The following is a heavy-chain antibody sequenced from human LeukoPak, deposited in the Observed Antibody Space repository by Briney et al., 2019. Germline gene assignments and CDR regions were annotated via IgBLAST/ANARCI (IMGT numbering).Heavy chain of an antibody. CDR2: IIPIFGTA. V-gene: IGHV1-69*01. CDR1: GGTFISYA. CDR3: ARDFADYGDYWPRFDP. Sequence: SVKVSCKASGGTFISYAISWVRQAPGQGLEWMGGIIPIFGTANYAQKFQGRVTITADESTSTAYMELSSLRSEDTAVYYCARDFADYGDYWPRFDPWGQGTLVTVSS. J-gene: IGHJ5*02. D-gene: IGHD4-17*01.